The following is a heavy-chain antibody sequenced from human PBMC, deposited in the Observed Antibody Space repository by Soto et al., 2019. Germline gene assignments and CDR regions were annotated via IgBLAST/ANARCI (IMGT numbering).Heavy chain of an antibody. V-gene: IGHV4-39*01. D-gene: IGHD3-10*01. CDR2: IYYSGST. CDR3: ARLWFGELFY. CDR1: GVSIISSSYY. Sequence: PSETLSLTCTVSGVSIISSSYYWGWIRQPPGKGLEWIGSIYYSGSTYYNPSLKSRVTISVDTSKNQFSLKLSSVTAADTAVYYCARLWFGELFYWGQGTLVTVSS. J-gene: IGHJ4*02.